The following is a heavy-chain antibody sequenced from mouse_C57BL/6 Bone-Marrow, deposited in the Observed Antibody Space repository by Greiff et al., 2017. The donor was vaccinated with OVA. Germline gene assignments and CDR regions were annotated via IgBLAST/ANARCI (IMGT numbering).Heavy chain of an antibody. J-gene: IGHJ2*01. Sequence: QVQLQPGAELVRPGSSVKLSCKASGYTFTSYWMHWVKQRPIQGLEWIGNIDPSDSETHYNQKFKDKATLTVDKSSSTAYMQLSSLTSEDSAVYYCAREEGYWGQGTTLTVSS. CDR3: AREEGY. V-gene: IGHV1-52*01. CDR2: IDPSDSET. CDR1: GYTFTSYW.